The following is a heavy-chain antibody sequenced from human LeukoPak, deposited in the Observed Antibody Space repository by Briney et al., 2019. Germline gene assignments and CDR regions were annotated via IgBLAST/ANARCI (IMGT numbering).Heavy chain of an antibody. V-gene: IGHV3-23*01. CDR2: IGGSGGST. J-gene: IGHJ4*02. CDR3: ARDDGYNLDY. D-gene: IGHD5-24*01. CDR1: GFTFSSYA. Sequence: GGSLRLSCAASGFTFSSYAMSWVRQAPGKGLEWVSSIGGSGGSTYYADSVKGRFTISRDNSKNTLYLQMNSLRAEDTAVYYCARDDGYNLDYWGQGTLVTVSS.